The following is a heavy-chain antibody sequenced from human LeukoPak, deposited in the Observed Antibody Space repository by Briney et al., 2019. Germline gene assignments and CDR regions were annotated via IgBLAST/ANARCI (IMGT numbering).Heavy chain of an antibody. CDR1: GFTFDDYG. V-gene: IGHV3-20*04. D-gene: IGHD1-26*01. CDR2: INWNGGST. Sequence: RPGGSLRLSCAASGFTFDDYGMSWVRQAPGKGLEWVSGINWNGGSTGYADSEKGRFTISKDNAKNSLYLQMNSLRAEDTALYYCARDYNQKTARNLDSGKGAFDIWGQGTMVTVSS. J-gene: IGHJ3*02. CDR3: ARDYNQKTARNLDSGKGAFDI.